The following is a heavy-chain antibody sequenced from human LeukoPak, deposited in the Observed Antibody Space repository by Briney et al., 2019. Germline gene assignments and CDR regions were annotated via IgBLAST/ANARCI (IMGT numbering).Heavy chain of an antibody. CDR3: ARAPPGYYFDY. CDR2: IYTSGST. Sequence: SETLSLTCTVSGGSISSYYWSWIRQPPGKGLEWIGYIYTSGSTNYNPSLKSRVTISVDTSKNQFSLRLSSVTAADTAVYYCARAPPGYYFDYWGQGTLVTVSS. D-gene: IGHD3-9*01. V-gene: IGHV4-4*09. CDR1: GGSISSYY. J-gene: IGHJ4*02.